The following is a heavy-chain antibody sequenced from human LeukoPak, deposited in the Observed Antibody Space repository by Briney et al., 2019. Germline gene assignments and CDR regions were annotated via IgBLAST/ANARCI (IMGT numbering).Heavy chain of an antibody. J-gene: IGHJ4*02. CDR3: ARGLRYRPSFGY. D-gene: IGHD1-14*01. V-gene: IGHV4-34*01. Sequence: PSETLSLTCAVYGGSFSGYYWSWIRQPPGKGLEWIGEINHSGSTNYNPSLKSRVTISVDTSKNQFSLKLSSVTAADTAVYYCARGLRYRPSFGYWGQGTLVTVSS. CDR1: GGSFSGYY. CDR2: INHSGST.